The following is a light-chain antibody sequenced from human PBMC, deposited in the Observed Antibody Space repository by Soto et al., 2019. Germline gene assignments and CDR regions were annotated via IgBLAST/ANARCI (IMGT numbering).Light chain of an antibody. CDR3: QQTYATPFT. CDR2: TAT. J-gene: IGKJ3*01. CDR1: HNIATY. Sequence: DIQVTQSPSSLSASVGDRVTITCRTSHNIATYLYWYQHRPGKAPNLLIYTATSLQSGVPSRFNGSGTGTDFTLTISALQPEDFTSYFCQQTYATPFTFGRGT. V-gene: IGKV1-39*01.